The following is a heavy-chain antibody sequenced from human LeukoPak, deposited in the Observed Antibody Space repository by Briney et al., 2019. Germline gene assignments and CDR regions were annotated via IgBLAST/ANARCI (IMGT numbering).Heavy chain of an antibody. V-gene: IGHV4-34*01. Sequence: PSETLSLTCAVSGGPFSGYFWSWIRQSSGKGLEWIGEIHNSGTTNYNPSLNSRVTISEDTSKSQFYLNLSSVTAADTAVYYCARRYYYNLGSFPFDFWGQGTLVTVSS. J-gene: IGHJ4*02. CDR2: IHNSGTT. D-gene: IGHD3-10*01. CDR3: ARRYYYNLGSFPFDF. CDR1: GGPFSGYF.